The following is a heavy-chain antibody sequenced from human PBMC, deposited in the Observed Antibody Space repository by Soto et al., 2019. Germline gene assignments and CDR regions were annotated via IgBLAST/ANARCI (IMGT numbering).Heavy chain of an antibody. Sequence: EVQLLDSGGGLVQPGGSLRLSCVASGFTFSSYAMSWVRQAPGKGLEWVSAISGSGGTTYYADSVKGRFTISRDNSKNTLYLQMNSLRAEDTAIYYCARYCVSPKYSGSHYYGMDVWGQGTTVTVSS. V-gene: IGHV3-23*01. CDR2: ISGSGGTT. J-gene: IGHJ6*02. D-gene: IGHD2-2*01. CDR1: GFTFSSYA. CDR3: ARYCVSPKYSGSHYYGMDV.